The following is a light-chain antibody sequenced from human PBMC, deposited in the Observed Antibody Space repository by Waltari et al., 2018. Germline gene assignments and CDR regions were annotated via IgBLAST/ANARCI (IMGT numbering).Light chain of an antibody. V-gene: IGLV1-51*01. CDR1: RSNIGTNY. J-gene: IGLJ2*01. CDR2: DNN. Sequence: QSVLTQPPSVSAAPGQTVTISCSGSRSNIGTNYVSCSQQVPGTAPKLLIFDNNKRPSEIPDRFSGSKSGTSAALAITGLQTGDEADYYCGTWDSSLTAAVVFGGGTRLTVL. CDR3: GTWDSSLTAAVV.